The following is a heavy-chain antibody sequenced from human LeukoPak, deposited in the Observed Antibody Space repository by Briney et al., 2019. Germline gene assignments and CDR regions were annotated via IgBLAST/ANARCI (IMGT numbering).Heavy chain of an antibody. Sequence: PSETLSLTCTVSGGSISSYYWSWIRQPPGKGLEWIGYIFYTGGTNYNPSLKSRVTISVDKSKNQFSLNLRSVTAADTAVYYCARAGAWQIDPWGQGTLVTVSS. CDR2: IFYTGGT. J-gene: IGHJ5*02. D-gene: IGHD3-10*01. CDR3: ARAGAWQIDP. CDR1: GGSISSYY. V-gene: IGHV4-59*01.